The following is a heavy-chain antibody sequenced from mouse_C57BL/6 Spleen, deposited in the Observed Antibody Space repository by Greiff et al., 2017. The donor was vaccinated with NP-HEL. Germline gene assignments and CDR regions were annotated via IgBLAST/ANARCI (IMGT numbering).Heavy chain of an antibody. D-gene: IGHD1-1*01. V-gene: IGHV5-4*01. Sequence: EVMLVESGGGLVKPGGSLKLSCAASGFTFSSYAMSWVRQTPEKRLEWVATISDGGSYTYYPDNVKGRFTISRDTAKNNLYLQMSHLKSEDTAMYYCAREDYGSSYWYFDVWGTGTTVTVSS. CDR1: GFTFSSYA. J-gene: IGHJ1*03. CDR2: ISDGGSYT. CDR3: AREDYGSSYWYFDV.